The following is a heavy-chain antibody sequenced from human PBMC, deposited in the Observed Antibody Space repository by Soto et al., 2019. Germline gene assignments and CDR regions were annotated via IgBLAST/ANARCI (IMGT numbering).Heavy chain of an antibody. CDR1: GFTFSSYG. D-gene: IGHD1-26*01. CDR3: SRSYRDY. V-gene: IGHV3-30*03. CDR2: ISYDGSNK. J-gene: IGHJ4*02. Sequence: PGGSLRLSCAASGFTFSSYGMHWVRQAPGKGLEWVAVISYDGSNKYYADSVKGRFTISRDNSKNTLYLQMNSLRAEDTAVCYCSRSYRDYWGQGTLVTLSA.